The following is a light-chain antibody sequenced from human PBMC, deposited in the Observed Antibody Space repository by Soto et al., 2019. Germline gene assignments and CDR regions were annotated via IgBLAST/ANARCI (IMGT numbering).Light chain of an antibody. V-gene: IGKV3-15*01. Sequence: ERVMTQCPATLSVSPGERATLSYRASQSVSSNLAWYQQKPGQAPRLLIYGASTRATGIPARFSGSGSGTEFTLTISRLEPEDFAVYYCQQYGSSPRTFGQGTKVDI. CDR1: QSVSSN. CDR3: QQYGSSPRT. CDR2: GAS. J-gene: IGKJ1*01.